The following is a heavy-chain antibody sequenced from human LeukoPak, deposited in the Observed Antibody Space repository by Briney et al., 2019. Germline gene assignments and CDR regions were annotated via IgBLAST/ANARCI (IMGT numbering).Heavy chain of an antibody. CDR2: ISWNSGNI. V-gene: IGHV3-9*01. CDR1: GFTFDDYA. D-gene: IGHD6-6*01. J-gene: IGHJ4*02. Sequence: GGSLRLSCAAYGFTFDDYAMHWVRQVPGKGLEWVSGISWNSGNIEYADSVKGRFTISRDNAKKSLFLQMNSLRAEDTALYYCARDPSYSSSSPYFDYWGQGVLVTVSS. CDR3: ARDPSYSSSSPYFDY.